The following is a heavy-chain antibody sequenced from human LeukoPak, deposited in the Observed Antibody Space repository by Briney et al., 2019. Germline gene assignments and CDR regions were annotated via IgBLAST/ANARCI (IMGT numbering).Heavy chain of an antibody. Sequence: GGSLRLSCAASGFTFSSYWMHWVRQAPGKGLVWVSRINENGRTTSYADSVKGQFTISRDNAKNTVYLQMTSLRAEDTAIYYCARDLTMLGTPGDDFDYWGQGSLVTVSS. CDR3: ARDLTMLGTPGDDFDY. D-gene: IGHD3-3*01. V-gene: IGHV3-74*01. CDR1: GFTFSSYW. CDR2: INENGRTT. J-gene: IGHJ4*02.